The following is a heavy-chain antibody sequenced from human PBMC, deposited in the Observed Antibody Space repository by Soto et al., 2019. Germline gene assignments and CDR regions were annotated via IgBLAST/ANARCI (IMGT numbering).Heavy chain of an antibody. CDR3: AGETPRSLSQGLVTYYYYVIDV. Sequence: GASVKVSCKTSGNTIHWVRQAPGQGLEWMGRINVGNGKTKYSEKFQGRVTFTRDSSASTAYLELSSLRSEDSAVYYCAGETPRSLSQGLVTYYYYVIDVWGQGNTVNGS. V-gene: IGHV1-3*01. D-gene: IGHD2-15*01. J-gene: IGHJ6*02. CDR1: GNTI. CDR2: INVGNGKT.